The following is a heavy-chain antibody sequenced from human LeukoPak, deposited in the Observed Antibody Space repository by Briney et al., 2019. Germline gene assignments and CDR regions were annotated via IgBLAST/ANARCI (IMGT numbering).Heavy chain of an antibody. J-gene: IGHJ1*01. V-gene: IGHV1-46*01. CDR2: INPSGGST. CDR1: GYTFTSYY. Sequence: ASVKVSCKASGYTFTSYYMHWVRQAPGQGLEWMGIINPSGGSTSYAQKFQGRVTMTRDTSTSTVYMELRSLGSDDTAVYYCARKGPPGAAAGTGYFQHWGQGTLVTVSS. CDR3: ARKGPPGAAAGTGYFQH. D-gene: IGHD6-13*01.